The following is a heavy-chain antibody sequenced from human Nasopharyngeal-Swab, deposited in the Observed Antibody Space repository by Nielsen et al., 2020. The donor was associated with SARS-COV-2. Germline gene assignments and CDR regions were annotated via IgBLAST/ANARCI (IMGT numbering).Heavy chain of an antibody. CDR1: GGSVSSGSYY. V-gene: IGHV4-61*01. CDR3: ARVDGYHAFDI. CDR2: IYYSGST. J-gene: IGHJ3*02. D-gene: IGHD5-24*01. Sequence: SETLSLTCTVSGGSVSSGSYYWSWIRQPPGKGLEWIGYIYYSGSTNYNPSLKSRVTISVDTSKNQFSLKLSSVTAADTAVHYCARVDGYHAFDIWGQGTMVTVSS.